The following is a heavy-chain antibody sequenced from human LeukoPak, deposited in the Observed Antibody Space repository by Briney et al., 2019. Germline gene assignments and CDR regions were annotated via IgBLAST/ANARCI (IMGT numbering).Heavy chain of an antibody. J-gene: IGHJ3*02. Sequence: ASVTVSCKASGYTFTTRALHWVRQAPGHSLEWMGWIHPGTGQTRYSEGLRGRVTITRDKSANIGYMELTSLTFEDTAIYYCAKGSGPLVWKPFDIWGQGTLLTVSS. D-gene: IGHD6-19*01. CDR3: AKGSGPLVWKPFDI. V-gene: IGHV1-3*01. CDR1: GYTFTTRA. CDR2: IHPGTGQT.